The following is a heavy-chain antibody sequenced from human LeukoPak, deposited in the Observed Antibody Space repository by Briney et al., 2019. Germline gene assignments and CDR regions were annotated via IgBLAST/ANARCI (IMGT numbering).Heavy chain of an antibody. J-gene: IGHJ6*03. CDR2: IYTSGST. V-gene: IGHV4-61*02. CDR1: GGSISSGSYY. CDR3: ARVGTYGSGISYYYYMDV. D-gene: IGHD3-10*01. Sequence: PSQTLSLTCTVSGGSISSGSYYWSWIRQPAGKGLEWIGRIYTSGSTNYNPSLKSRVTISVDTFKNQFSLKLSSVTAADTAVYYCARVGTYGSGISYYYYMDVWGKGTTVTISS.